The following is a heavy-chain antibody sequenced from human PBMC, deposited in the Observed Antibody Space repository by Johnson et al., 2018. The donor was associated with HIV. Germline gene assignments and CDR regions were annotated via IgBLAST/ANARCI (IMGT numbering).Heavy chain of an antibody. D-gene: IGHD3-22*01. CDR3: TTDLGYYDSSGDAFDI. J-gene: IGHJ3*02. CDR2: IKSKTDGGTT. Sequence: VLLVESGGGLVKPGGSLRLSCAASGFTFSNAWMSWVRQAPGKGLEWVGRIKSKTDGGTTDYAAPVKGRFTISRDDSKNTLYLQMNSLKTEDTAVYYGTTDLGYYDSSGDAFDIWGQGTMVTVSS. CDR1: GFTFSNAW. V-gene: IGHV3-15*01.